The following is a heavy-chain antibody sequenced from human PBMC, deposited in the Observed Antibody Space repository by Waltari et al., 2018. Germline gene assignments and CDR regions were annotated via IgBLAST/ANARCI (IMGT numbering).Heavy chain of an antibody. CDR3: AREVVPAAISCGWFDP. J-gene: IGHJ5*02. D-gene: IGHD2-2*02. V-gene: IGHV1-69*01. Sequence: QVQLVQSGAEVKKPGSSVKVSCKASGGTFSSYAISWVRQAPGKGLEWMGGSIPIEGKAKYAQKCQGRVTITADESTSTAYMELSSLRSEDTAVYYCAREVVPAAISCGWFDPWGQGTLVTVSS. CDR1: GGTFSSYA. CDR2: SIPIEGKA.